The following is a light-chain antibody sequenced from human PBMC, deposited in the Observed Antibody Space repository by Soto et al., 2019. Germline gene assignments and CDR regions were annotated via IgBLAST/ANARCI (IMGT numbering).Light chain of an antibody. CDR3: QQYGSSPQT. J-gene: IGKJ2*01. Sequence: EIVLTQSPGTVSLSPGERAALSCRASQRVTNNYLAWYQHKPGQAPRLLIYGASSRATGIPDRFSGSGSGTDFTLTISRLEPEDFAVYYCQQYGSSPQTFGQGTKLEIK. CDR1: QRVTNNY. CDR2: GAS. V-gene: IGKV3-20*01.